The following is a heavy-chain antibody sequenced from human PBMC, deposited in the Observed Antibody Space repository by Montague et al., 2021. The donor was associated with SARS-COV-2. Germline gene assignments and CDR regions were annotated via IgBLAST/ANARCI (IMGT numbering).Heavy chain of an antibody. CDR3: AREGFTGKYVEY. J-gene: IGHJ4*02. V-gene: IGHV3-48*03. Sequence: SLRLSCAGSEFTFSNYEMNWVRQAPGKGLEWISDISSSGSTTYYIDSVKGRFTISRDNAKNSLYLQMNSLRAEDTAVYYCAREGFTGKYVEYWGQGTLVTVSS. D-gene: IGHD2-8*02. CDR2: ISSSGSTT. CDR1: EFTFSNYE.